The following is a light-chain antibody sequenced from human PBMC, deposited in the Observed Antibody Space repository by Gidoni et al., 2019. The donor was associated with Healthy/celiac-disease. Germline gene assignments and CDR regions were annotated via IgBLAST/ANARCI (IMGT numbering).Light chain of an antibody. Sequence: QSVLTQPPSASGTPGQRVTISCSGSSPNIGSNYVYSYQQPPGTAPKLLIYRNNQRPSGVPGRFSGSKSGTSASLAISGLRSEDEADYYCAAWDDSLSGLWVFGGGTKLTVL. CDR2: RNN. CDR1: SPNIGSNY. CDR3: AAWDDSLSGLWV. J-gene: IGLJ3*02. V-gene: IGLV1-47*01.